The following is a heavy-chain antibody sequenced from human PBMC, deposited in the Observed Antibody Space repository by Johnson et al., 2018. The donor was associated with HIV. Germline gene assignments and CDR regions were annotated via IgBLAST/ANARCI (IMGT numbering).Heavy chain of an antibody. Sequence: VQLVESGGGVVQPGKSLRLSCVASGFTFSSYGMHWVRQTPGKGLQWVANIWYAGNNKYYADSVKGRFTVSRDNSKNTLYLQMNSLRAEDTAMYYCAKSPAKDHGGNSGAFAIWGQGTMVTVSS. CDR3: AKSPAKDHGGNSGAFAI. D-gene: IGHD4-23*01. V-gene: IGHV3-33*06. CDR1: GFTFSSYG. J-gene: IGHJ3*02. CDR2: IWYAGNNK.